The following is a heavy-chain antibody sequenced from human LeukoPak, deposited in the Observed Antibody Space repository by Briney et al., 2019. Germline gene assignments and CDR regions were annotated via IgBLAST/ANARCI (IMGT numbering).Heavy chain of an antibody. CDR3: AKDGQRDCSSTSCYRLWYFQH. J-gene: IGHJ1*01. Sequence: PGRSLRLSCAASGFTFTSYGMHWVRQAPGKGLEWVAVISYDGSNKYYADSVKGRFTISRDNSKNTLYLQMNSLRAEDTAVCYCAKDGQRDCSSTSCYRLWYFQHWGQGTLVTVSS. V-gene: IGHV3-30*18. D-gene: IGHD2-2*02. CDR2: ISYDGSNK. CDR1: GFTFTSYG.